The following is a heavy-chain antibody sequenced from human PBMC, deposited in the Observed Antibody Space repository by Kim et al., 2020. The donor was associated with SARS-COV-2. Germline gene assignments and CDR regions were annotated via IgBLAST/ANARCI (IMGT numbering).Heavy chain of an antibody. D-gene: IGHD2-15*01. V-gene: IGHV3-23*01. J-gene: IGHJ5*02. CDR3: AKFIVVVVAATRYNWFDP. Sequence: KGRFTISRDNSKNTLYLQMNSLRAEDTAVYYCAKFIVVVVAATRYNWFDPWGQGTLVTVSS.